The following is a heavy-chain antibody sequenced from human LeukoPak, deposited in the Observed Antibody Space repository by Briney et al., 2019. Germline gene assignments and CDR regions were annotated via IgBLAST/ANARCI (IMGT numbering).Heavy chain of an antibody. J-gene: IGHJ4*02. CDR2: INHSGST. Sequence: SETLSLTCAVYGGSFSGYYWSWIRQPPGKGLEWIGEINHSGSTNYNPSLKSRVTISVDTSKNQFSLKLSSVTAADTAAYYCARAISGYSYGYPISGYFDYWGQGTLVTVSS. CDR1: GGSFSGYY. D-gene: IGHD5-18*01. V-gene: IGHV4-34*01. CDR3: ARAISGYSYGYPISGYFDY.